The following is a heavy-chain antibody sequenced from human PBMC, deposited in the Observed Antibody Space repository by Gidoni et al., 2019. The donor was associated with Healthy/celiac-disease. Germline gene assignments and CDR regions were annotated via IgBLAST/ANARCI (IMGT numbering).Heavy chain of an antibody. CDR3: TTGAGGSGSDY. Sequence: EVQLVESGGGLVKPGVSLRLSCAASGFTFSNAWMSWVRQAPGKGLAWVGRIKSKTDGGTTDYAAPVKGRFTISRDDAKNTLYLQMNSLKTEDTAVYYCTTGAGGSGSDYWGQGTLVTVSS. V-gene: IGHV3-15*01. CDR2: IKSKTDGGTT. J-gene: IGHJ4*02. CDR1: GFTFSNAW. D-gene: IGHD3-10*01.